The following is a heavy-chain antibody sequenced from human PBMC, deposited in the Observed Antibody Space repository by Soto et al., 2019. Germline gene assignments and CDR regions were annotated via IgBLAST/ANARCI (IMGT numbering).Heavy chain of an antibody. CDR3: ARIGGYHGPLDY. CDR2: TYHRGST. V-gene: IGHV4-59*01. CDR1: DVSISSYF. J-gene: IGHJ4*02. D-gene: IGHD3-16*02. Sequence: LSHTCCVADVSISSYFWTLLRQPPGRGLEWIGYTYHRGSTNYSPSLKSRVAIALDTSENQFSLKVSSVTAADTAVYYCARIGGYHGPLDYWGQGTPVSVSS.